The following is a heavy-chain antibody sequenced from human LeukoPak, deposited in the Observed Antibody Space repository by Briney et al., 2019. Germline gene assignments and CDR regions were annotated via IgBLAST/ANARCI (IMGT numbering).Heavy chain of an antibody. CDR3: ARDQTYSGSGIYTYFDY. D-gene: IGHD3-10*01. Sequence: SETLSLTCTVSGGSISSSSYYWGWIRQPPGKGLEWIGSIYYSGSTYYNPSLKSRVTISVDTSKNQFSLKLSSVTAADTAVYYCARDQTYSGSGIYTYFDYWGQGILVTVSS. CDR1: GGSISSSSYY. J-gene: IGHJ4*02. CDR2: IYYSGST. V-gene: IGHV4-39*02.